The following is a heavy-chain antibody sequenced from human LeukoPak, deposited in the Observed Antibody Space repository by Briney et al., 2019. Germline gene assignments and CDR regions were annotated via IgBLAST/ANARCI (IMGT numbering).Heavy chain of an antibody. Sequence: EASVKVSCKASGYTFTSYVINWVRQATGQGLEWMGWMNPNSGNTGYAQKFQGRVTMTRNTSISTAYMELSSLRSEDTAVYYCARGEYSYGLGDYYYGMDVWGQGTTVTVSS. J-gene: IGHJ6*02. D-gene: IGHD5-18*01. CDR2: MNPNSGNT. CDR1: GYTFTSYV. V-gene: IGHV1-8*01. CDR3: ARGEYSYGLGDYYYGMDV.